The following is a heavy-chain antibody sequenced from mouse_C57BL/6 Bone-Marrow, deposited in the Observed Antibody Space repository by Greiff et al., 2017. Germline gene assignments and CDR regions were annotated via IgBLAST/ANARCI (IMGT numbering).Heavy chain of an antibody. CDR3: ERRGGWDEGFDY. V-gene: IGHV1-64*01. J-gene: IGHJ2*01. Sequence: QVQLQQPGAELVKPGASVKLSCKASGYTFTSYWMHWVKQRPGQGLEWIGMIHPNSGSTNYNEKFKSKATLAVDKSSSTAYMQLSSLTSEDSAVYYCERRGGWDEGFDYWGQGTTLTVSS. CDR1: GYTFTSYW. D-gene: IGHD4-1*01. CDR2: IHPNSGST.